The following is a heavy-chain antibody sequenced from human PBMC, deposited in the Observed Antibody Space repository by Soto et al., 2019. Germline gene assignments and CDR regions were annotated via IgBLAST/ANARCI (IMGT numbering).Heavy chain of an antibody. CDR2: IIPILGIA. CDR1: GGTFSSYT. D-gene: IGHD2-15*01. J-gene: IGHJ4*02. CDR3: AGYAEGYCSGGGCYWGFDY. V-gene: IGHV1-69*02. Sequence: QVQLVQSGAEVKKPGSSVKVSCKASGGTFSSYTISWVRQAPGQGHEWMGRIIPILGIANYAQKFQGRVTITADKATSTAYMELSSLRSEDTAVYSCAGYAEGYCSGGGCYWGFDYWGQGTLVIVSS.